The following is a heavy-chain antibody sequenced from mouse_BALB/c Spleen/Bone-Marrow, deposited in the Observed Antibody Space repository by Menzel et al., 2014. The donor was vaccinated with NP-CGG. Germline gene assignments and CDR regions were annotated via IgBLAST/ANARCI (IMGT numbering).Heavy chain of an antibody. CDR1: GFTFSSFG. CDR2: ISSGSSTI. CDR3: ARRGSNHWYFDV. D-gene: IGHD1-1*01. Sequence: DVMLVESGGGLVQPGGSRKLSCAASGFTFSSFGMHWVRQAPEKGLEWVAYISSGSSTIYYADTVKGRFTIFRDNPKNTLFLQMTSLRSEDTAMYYCARRGSNHWYFDVWGAGTTVTVSS. V-gene: IGHV5-17*02. J-gene: IGHJ1*01.